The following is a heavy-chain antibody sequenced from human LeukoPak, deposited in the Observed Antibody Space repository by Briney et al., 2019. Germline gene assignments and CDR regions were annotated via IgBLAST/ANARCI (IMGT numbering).Heavy chain of an antibody. V-gene: IGHV4-34*01. Sequence: SETLSLTCAVYGGSFSGYYWSWIRQPPGKGLEWIGEINHSGSTNYNPSLKSRVTISVDTSKNQFSLKLSSVTAADTAVYYCARGPDNQWLAPRVGFRYWGQGTLVTVSS. J-gene: IGHJ4*02. CDR2: INHSGST. CDR3: ARGPDNQWLAPRVGFRY. CDR1: GGSFSGYY. D-gene: IGHD6-19*01.